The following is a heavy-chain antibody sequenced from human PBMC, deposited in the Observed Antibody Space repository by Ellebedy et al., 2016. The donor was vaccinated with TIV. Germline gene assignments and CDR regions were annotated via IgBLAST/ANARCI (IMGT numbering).Heavy chain of an antibody. CDR1: GFTFSSYW. J-gene: IGHJ4*02. Sequence: GESLKISCAASGFTFSSYWMSWVRQAPGKGLEWVANIKQDGSEKYYVDSVKGRFTISRDNAKNSLYLQMNSLRVEDTAVYYCARKLGGGDCLWGQGTLVIVSS. V-gene: IGHV3-7*03. CDR3: ARKLGGGDCL. D-gene: IGHD2-21*02. CDR2: IKQDGSEK.